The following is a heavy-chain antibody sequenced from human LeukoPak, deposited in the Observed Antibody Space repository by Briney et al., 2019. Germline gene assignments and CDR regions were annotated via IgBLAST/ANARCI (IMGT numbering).Heavy chain of an antibody. CDR1: GFIFSTYA. CDR3: AKDMWQLANYFDY. V-gene: IGHV3-23*01. J-gene: IGHJ4*02. D-gene: IGHD6-13*01. CDR2: ISASGTNT. Sequence: GGSLRLSCAASGFIFSTYAMTWVRQAPGKGLEWVSVISASGTNTDYAGSVKGRFTISRDNSKNSLYLQMNSLRTEDTALYYCAKDMWQLANYFDYWGQGTLVTVSS.